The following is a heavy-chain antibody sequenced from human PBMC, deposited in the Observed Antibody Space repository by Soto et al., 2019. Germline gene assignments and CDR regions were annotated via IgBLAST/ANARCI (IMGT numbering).Heavy chain of an antibody. CDR3: ARVNSGRNWFDP. V-gene: IGHV4-61*01. CDR1: GYSVSSASFY. CDR2: IYFSGST. Sequence: SETLSLPGSVSGYSVSSASFYWIWIRQAPGKGLEWIGFIYFSGSTNYNPSLKSRVTMSLDTSKNQFSLNLSSVTPADTAVYYCARVNSGRNWFDPWGQGTLVTFSS. J-gene: IGHJ5*02. D-gene: IGHD6-19*01.